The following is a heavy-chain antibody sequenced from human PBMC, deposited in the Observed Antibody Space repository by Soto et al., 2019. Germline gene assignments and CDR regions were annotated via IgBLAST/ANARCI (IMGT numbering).Heavy chain of an antibody. CDR1: GYTFTSYG. CDR2: ISAYNGNT. Sequence: QVQLVQSGAEVKKPGASVKVSCKASGYTFTSYGISWVRQAPGQGLEWMGWISAYNGNTNSAQKLQGRVSMTTDTSTSTAYMELRSLRSDDTAVYYCARVGQQLDYYYYYGMDVWGQGTTVTVSS. V-gene: IGHV1-18*01. CDR3: ARVGQQLDYYYYYGMDV. J-gene: IGHJ6*02. D-gene: IGHD6-13*01.